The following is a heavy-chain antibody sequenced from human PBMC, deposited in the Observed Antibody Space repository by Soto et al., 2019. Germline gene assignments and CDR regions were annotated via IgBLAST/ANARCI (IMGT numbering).Heavy chain of an antibody. Sequence: QVQLLQSGAEVKKPGASVKVSCKVSGHTLTELSMHGVRQAPGRGLEGMGGFDPEDGETIFAQKFQGRVTMTEDTSTDSTYMALTSLRSEDTAVYYCAAGGTRWLHSPFDYWGQGTLVTISS. D-gene: IGHD1-1*01. CDR2: FDPEDGET. J-gene: IGHJ4*02. CDR1: GHTLTELS. V-gene: IGHV1-24*01. CDR3: AAGGTRWLHSPFDY.